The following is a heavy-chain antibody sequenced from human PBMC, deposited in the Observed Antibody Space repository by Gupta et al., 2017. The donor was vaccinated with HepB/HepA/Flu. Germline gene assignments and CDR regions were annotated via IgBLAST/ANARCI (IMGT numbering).Heavy chain of an antibody. J-gene: IGHJ1*01. CDR2: IIPIFGTA. CDR3: ARGYCSSTSCSAEYFQH. V-gene: IGHV1-69*01. CDR1: GGTFSSYA. D-gene: IGHD2-2*01. Sequence: QVQLVQSGPEVKKPGSSVKVSCKASGGTFSSYAISWVRQAPGQGLEWMGGIIPIFGTANYEQKFQGRVTITADESTSTAYMELSSLRSEDTAVYYCARGYCSSTSCSAEYFQHWGQGTLVTVSS.